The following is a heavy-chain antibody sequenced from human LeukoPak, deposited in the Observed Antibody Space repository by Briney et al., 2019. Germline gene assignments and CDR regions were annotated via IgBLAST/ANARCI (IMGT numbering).Heavy chain of an antibody. CDR3: AYSWMRGCPTD. CDR1: GFTFSSYW. D-gene: IGHD6-19*01. V-gene: IGHV3-7*01. CDR2: IKQDGSEK. J-gene: IGHJ4*02. Sequence: GGSLRLSCAASGFTFSSYWMSWVRQAPGKGLEWVANIKQDGSEKYYVDSVKGRFTISRDNAKNTLYLQMNSLRAEDTAVYYCAYSWMRGCPTDWGQGTLVTVSS.